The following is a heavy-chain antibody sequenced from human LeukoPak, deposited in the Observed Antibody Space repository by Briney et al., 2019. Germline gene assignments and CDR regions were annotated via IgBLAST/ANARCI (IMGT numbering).Heavy chain of an antibody. CDR1: GFTVSSNY. V-gene: IGHV3-66*01. D-gene: IGHD2-2*03. J-gene: IGHJ4*02. CDR2: IYSGGST. Sequence: GGSLRLSCAASGFTVSSNYMSWVRQAPGKGLEWVSVIYSGGSTYYADSVKGRFTISRDNSKNTLYLQMNSLRAEDTAVYYCARERDGPQYGSYFDYWGQGTLVTVSS. CDR3: ARERDGPQYGSYFDY.